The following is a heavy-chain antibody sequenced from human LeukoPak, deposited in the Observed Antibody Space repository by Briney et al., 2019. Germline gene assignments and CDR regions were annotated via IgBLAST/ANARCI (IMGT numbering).Heavy chain of an antibody. J-gene: IGHJ5*02. CDR2: IYHSGST. D-gene: IGHD3-22*01. CDR1: GGSISSGGYY. CDR3: ARDPQTYDSSGSGVLP. V-gene: IGHV4-30-2*01. Sequence: TLSLTCTVSGGSISSGGYYWSWIRQPPGKGLEWIGYIYHSGSTYYNPSLKSRVTISVDRSKNQFSLKLSSVTAADTAVYYCARDPQTYDSSGSGVLPWGQGTLVTVSS.